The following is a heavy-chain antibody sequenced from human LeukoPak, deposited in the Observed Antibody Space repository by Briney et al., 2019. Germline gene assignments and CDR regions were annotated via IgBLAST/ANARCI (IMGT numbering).Heavy chain of an antibody. Sequence: PSETLSLTCSVSGGSISSYFWTWMRQPAGKGLEWIGRIYTSGTTNYNPSLKSRVTMSLDTSKNQFSLNLTSVTAADTAVYYCARDGAERAWDYWGQGTLVTVSS. J-gene: IGHJ4*02. CDR1: GGSISSYF. D-gene: IGHD6-25*01. V-gene: IGHV4-4*07. CDR3: ARDGAERAWDY. CDR2: IYTSGTT.